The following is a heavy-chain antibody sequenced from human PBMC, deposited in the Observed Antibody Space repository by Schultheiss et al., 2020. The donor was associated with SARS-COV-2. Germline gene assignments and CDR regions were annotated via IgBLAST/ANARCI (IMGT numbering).Heavy chain of an antibody. D-gene: IGHD3-22*01. CDR2: ISYDGSNK. V-gene: IGHV3-30-3*01. J-gene: IGHJ3*02. CDR3: ARATLPMKYYYDSSATVGAFDI. CDR1: GFTFSSYA. Sequence: GGSLRLSCAASGFTFSSYAMSWVRQAPGKGLEWVAVISYDGSNKYYADSVKGRFTISRDNSKNTLYLQMNSLRDEDTAVYYCARATLPMKYYYDSSATVGAFDIWGQGTMVTVSS.